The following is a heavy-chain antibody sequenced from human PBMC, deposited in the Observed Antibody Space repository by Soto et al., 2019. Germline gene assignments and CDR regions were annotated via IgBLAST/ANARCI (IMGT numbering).Heavy chain of an antibody. V-gene: IGHV3-23*01. CDR2: ISGSVGST. D-gene: IGHD1-26*01. J-gene: IGHJ4*02. CDR3: AKDSSWELSVPAYYFDY. Sequence: GGSLRLSCAASGFTFSSYAMSWVRQAPGKGLEWVSAISGSVGSTYYADSVKGRFTISRDNSKNTLYLQMNSLRAEDTAVYYCAKDSSWELSVPAYYFDYWGQGTTVTVSS. CDR1: GFTFSSYA.